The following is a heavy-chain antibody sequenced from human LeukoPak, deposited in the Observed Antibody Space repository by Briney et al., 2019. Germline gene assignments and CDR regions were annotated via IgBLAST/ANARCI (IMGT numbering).Heavy chain of an antibody. J-gene: IGHJ4*02. CDR1: GFTFSSYA. CDR3: ANANGGGYAYFDY. V-gene: IGHV3-23*01. CDR2: ISGSGGTT. D-gene: IGHD5-12*01. Sequence: PGGSLRLSCAASGFTFSSYAMSWVRQAPGKGLEWVSCISGSGGTTYYADSVKGRFTISRDNSKNTLYLQMNSLRAEDTAVYYCANANGGGYAYFDYWGQGTLVTVSS.